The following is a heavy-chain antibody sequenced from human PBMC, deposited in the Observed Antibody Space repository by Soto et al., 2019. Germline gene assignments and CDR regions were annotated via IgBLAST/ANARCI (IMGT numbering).Heavy chain of an antibody. CDR2: IYYSGST. J-gene: IGHJ6*02. CDR1: GGSISSYY. D-gene: IGHD3-22*01. CDR3: ARNRYYYDSSGYLYYYGMDV. V-gene: IGHV4-59*08. Sequence: SETLSLTCTVSGGSISSYYWSWIRQPPGKGLEWIGYIYYSGSTNYNPSLKSRVTISVDTSKNQFSLKLSSVTAADTAVYYCARNRYYYDSSGYLYYYGMDVWGQGTTVTVSS.